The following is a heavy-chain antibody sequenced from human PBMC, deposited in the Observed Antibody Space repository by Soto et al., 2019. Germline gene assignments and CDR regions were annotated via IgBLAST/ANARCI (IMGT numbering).Heavy chain of an antibody. J-gene: IGHJ6*02. V-gene: IGHV3-21*01. CDR1: GFTFSSYS. D-gene: IGHD2-15*01. CDR3: ARGVVQPPDYYYYGMDV. CDR2: ISSSSSYI. Sequence: GGSLRLSCAASGFTFSSYSMNWVRQAPGKGLEWVSSISSSSSYIYYADSVKGRFTISRDNAKNSLYLQMNSLRAEDTAVYYCARGVVQPPDYYYYGMDVWGQGTTVTVSS.